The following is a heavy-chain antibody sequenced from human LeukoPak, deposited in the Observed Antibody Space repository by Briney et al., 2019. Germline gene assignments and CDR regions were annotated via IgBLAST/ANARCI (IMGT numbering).Heavy chain of an antibody. V-gene: IGHV3-11*04. D-gene: IGHD1-14*01. Sequence: GGSLRLSCSASGSTFSDQYMDWVRQAPGKGLGWVSYVSASGSATYYGDSVKGRFTISRDNAKNSVYMQMNSLRDEDTAVYYCARISGLGAREYLDHWGQGTLVTVSS. CDR1: GSTFSDQY. J-gene: IGHJ4*02. CDR2: VSASGSAT. CDR3: ARISGLGAREYLDH.